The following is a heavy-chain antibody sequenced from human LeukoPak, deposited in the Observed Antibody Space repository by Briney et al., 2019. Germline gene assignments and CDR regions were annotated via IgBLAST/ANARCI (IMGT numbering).Heavy chain of an antibody. CDR2: ISVSGGST. CDR3: ANEQGVEDIVATIPPIGYY. V-gene: IGHV3-23*01. CDR1: GFTFSSYA. J-gene: IGHJ4*02. Sequence: GGSLRLSCAASGFTFSSYAMSWVRHAPGKGLEWVSAISVSGGSTYYADSAKGRFTISRDNSKNTLYLQMNSLRAEDTAVYYCANEQGVEDIVATIPPIGYYWGQGTLVTVSS. D-gene: IGHD5-12*01.